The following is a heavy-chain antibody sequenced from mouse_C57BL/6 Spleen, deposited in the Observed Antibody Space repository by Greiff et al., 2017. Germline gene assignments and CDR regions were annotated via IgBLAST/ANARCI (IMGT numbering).Heavy chain of an antibody. V-gene: IGHV1-39*01. CDR1: GYSFTDYN. D-gene: IGHD2-5*01. CDR2: INPNYGTT. J-gene: IGHJ2*01. CDR3: ARESSYYSNGYFGY. Sequence: EVKLLESGPELVKPGASVKISCKASGYSFTDYNMNWVKQSNGKSLEWIGVINPNYGTTSYNQKFKGKATLTVDQSSSTAYMQLNSLTSEDSAVYYCARESSYYSNGYFGYWGQGTTLTVSS.